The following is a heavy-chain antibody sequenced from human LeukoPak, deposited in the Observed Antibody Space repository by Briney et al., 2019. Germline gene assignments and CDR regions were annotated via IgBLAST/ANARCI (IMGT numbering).Heavy chain of an antibody. CDR2: ILPISGTA. D-gene: IGHD3-10*01. V-gene: IGHV1-69*06. J-gene: IGHJ5*02. CDR1: GDTFNNYV. CDR3: ARGGYYGSGTYLFDP. Sequence: SVKVSCKASGDTFNNYVLAWVRQAPGQGLEWMGGILPISGTADYAQKFQGRVSITADMSTSTGYMELGSLRAEDTAVYYCARGGYYGSGTYLFDPWGQGTLVTVTS.